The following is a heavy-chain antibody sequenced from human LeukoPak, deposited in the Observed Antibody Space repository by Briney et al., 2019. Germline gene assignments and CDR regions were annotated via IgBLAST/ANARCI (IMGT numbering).Heavy chain of an antibody. CDR1: GGSISSGDYY. Sequence: SQTLSLTCTVSGGSISSGDYYWSWIRQPPGKGLEWIGYIYYSGSTNYNPSLKSRVTISVDTSKNQFSLKLSSVTAADTAVYYCARSPTPGAFDIWGQGTMVTVSS. CDR2: IYYSGST. D-gene: IGHD1-14*01. V-gene: IGHV4-61*08. CDR3: ARSPTPGAFDI. J-gene: IGHJ3*02.